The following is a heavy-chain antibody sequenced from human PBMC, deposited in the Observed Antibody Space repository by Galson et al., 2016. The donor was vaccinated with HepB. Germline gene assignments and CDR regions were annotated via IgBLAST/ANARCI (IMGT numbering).Heavy chain of an antibody. CDR2: VRRDDSNT. D-gene: IGHD2-2*01. CDR3: VGGHYAN. CDR1: GFTFSSHF. J-gene: IGHJ1*01. Sequence: SLRLSCAASGFTFSSHFMDWVRQSPGKGLVWVSRVRRDDSNTDYADSVKARFTISRDNAKNSLSLQMNSLRAEDTAVYYWVGGHYANWGQGTLATVPS. V-gene: IGHV3-74*01.